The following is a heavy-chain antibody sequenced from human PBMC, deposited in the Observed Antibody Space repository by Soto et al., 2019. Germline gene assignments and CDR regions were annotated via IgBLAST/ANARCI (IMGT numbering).Heavy chain of an antibody. V-gene: IGHV5-10-1*01. CDR1: GYSFTSYW. D-gene: IGHD3-9*01. J-gene: IGHJ4*02. Sequence: GESLKISCKGSGYSFTSYWISWVRQMPGKGLEWMGRIDPSDSYTNYSPSFQGHVTISADKSISTAYLQWSSLKASDTAMYYCARDGYSGYDILTGYSDVFDYWGQGTLVTVSS. CDR2: IDPSDSYT. CDR3: ARDGYSGYDILTGYSDVFDY.